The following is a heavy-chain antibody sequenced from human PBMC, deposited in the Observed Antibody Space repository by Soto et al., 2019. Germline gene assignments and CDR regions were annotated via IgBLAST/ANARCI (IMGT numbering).Heavy chain of an antibody. V-gene: IGHV1-8*01. CDR2: MNPKRGNT. J-gene: IGHJ4*02. Sequence: QVQLVQSGAEVKRPGASVKVSCKASGYTFTNNDINWVRQATGQRPEWMGWMNPKRGNTGYAQRFQGRVPMTRDNSITTAYMELRGLRSDDTAVYYCARAPVERYSADYFDNWGQGTLVTVSS. CDR1: GYTFTNND. D-gene: IGHD2-15*01. CDR3: ARAPVERYSADYFDN.